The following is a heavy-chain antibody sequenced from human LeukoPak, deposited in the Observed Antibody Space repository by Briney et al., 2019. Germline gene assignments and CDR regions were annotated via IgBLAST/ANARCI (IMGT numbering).Heavy chain of an antibody. Sequence: GSLRLSCAASGFTSSSYAMSWVRQAPGKGLAWVSAISGSGGSTYYADSVKGRFTISRDNSKNTLYLQMNSLRAEDTAVYYCAKLGGGDGYNHEYSFDYWGQGPLVTVSS. J-gene: IGHJ4*02. CDR2: ISGSGGST. D-gene: IGHD5-24*01. V-gene: IGHV3-23*01. CDR3: AKLGGGDGYNHEYSFDY. CDR1: GFTSSSYA.